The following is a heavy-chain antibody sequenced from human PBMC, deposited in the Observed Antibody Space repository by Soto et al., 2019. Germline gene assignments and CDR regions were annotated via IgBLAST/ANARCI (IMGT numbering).Heavy chain of an antibody. D-gene: IGHD4-4*01. CDR2: INPGGATT. V-gene: IGHV1-46*01. CDR1: GYTFTSYY. CDR3: AREGNSENAFDI. J-gene: IGHJ3*02. Sequence: QVQLVQCGAEVQKPGASVKVSCKASGYTFTSYYIHWVRQAPGQGLEWMGIINPGGATTSYAQKFQGRVTMTRDTSTSTVYMELSRLRSEDTAVYYCAREGNSENAFDIWGQGTMVTVSS.